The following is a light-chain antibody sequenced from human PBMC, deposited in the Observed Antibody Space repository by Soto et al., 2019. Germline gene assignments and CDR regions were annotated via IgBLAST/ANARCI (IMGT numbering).Light chain of an antibody. Sequence: MTQSPDTLSGSVGDRVTITCRASQTISSWLAWYQQKPGKAPKLLIYKASTLKSGVPSRFSGSGSGTEFTLTISSLQPDDFATYYCQHYNSYSEAFGQGTKVELK. CDR3: QHYNSYSEA. V-gene: IGKV1-5*03. CDR1: QTISSW. J-gene: IGKJ1*01. CDR2: KAS.